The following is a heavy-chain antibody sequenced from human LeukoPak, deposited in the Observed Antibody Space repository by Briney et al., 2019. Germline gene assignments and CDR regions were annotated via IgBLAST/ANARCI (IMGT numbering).Heavy chain of an antibody. D-gene: IGHD4-17*01. Sequence: GGSLRLSCAASGFTFSNYAMSWVRQAPGKGLEWVSAISGSGGSTYYADSVKGRFTISRDNSKNTLYLQMNSLRAEDTAVYYCAKDRASTYGDYYYNWFDPWGQGTLVTVSS. CDR1: GFTFSNYA. J-gene: IGHJ5*02. V-gene: IGHV3-23*01. CDR2: ISGSGGST. CDR3: AKDRASTYGDYYYNWFDP.